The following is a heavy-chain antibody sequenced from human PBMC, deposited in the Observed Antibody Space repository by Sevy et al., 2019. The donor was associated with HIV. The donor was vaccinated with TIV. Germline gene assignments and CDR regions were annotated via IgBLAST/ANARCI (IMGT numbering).Heavy chain of an antibody. V-gene: IGHV6-1*01. CDR2: TYSRSKWSN. D-gene: IGHD3-9*01. CDR1: GDSVSSNSAA. J-gene: IGHJ4*02. Sequence: SLTLSLTCAISGDSVSSNSAAWSWIRQSPSRALEWLGRTYSRSKWSNDYAVSVKSRITINPDTSKNQFSLQLNSVTPEDTAVSYRARDPLLPSFDRYSTGAGLDYWGQGTMVTVSS. CDR3: ARDPLLPSFDRYSTGAGLDY.